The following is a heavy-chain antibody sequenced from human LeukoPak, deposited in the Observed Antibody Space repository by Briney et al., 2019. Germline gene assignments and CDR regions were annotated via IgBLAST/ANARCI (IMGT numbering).Heavy chain of an antibody. Sequence: PSETLSLTCTVSGGSISSGGYYWRWIRQHPGKGLEWIGYIYYSGSTYYNPSLKSRVTISVDTSKNQFSLKLSSVTAADTAVYYCARGSGRGAAAGSTFDYWGQGTLVTVSS. CDR3: ARGSGRGAAAGSTFDY. D-gene: IGHD6-13*01. V-gene: IGHV4-31*03. CDR2: IYYSGST. CDR1: GGSISSGGYY. J-gene: IGHJ4*02.